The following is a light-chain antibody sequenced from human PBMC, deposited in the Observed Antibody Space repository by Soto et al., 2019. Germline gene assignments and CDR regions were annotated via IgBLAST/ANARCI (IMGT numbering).Light chain of an antibody. CDR3: QQYGDSLWT. CDR1: QSVSSSY. V-gene: IGKV3-20*01. Sequence: EVVLTQSPGTLSLSPEERATLSCRASQSVSSSYLAWYQQKSGQAPRLLIYGASSRATGIPDRFSASGSGTDFTLTISRLEPEDFAVYYCQQYGDSLWTFGQGTKVEIK. CDR2: GAS. J-gene: IGKJ1*01.